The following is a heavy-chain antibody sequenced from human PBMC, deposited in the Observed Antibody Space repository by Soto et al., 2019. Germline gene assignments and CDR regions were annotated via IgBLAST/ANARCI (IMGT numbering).Heavy chain of an antibody. Sequence: QVQLVESGGGVVQPGRSLRLSCAASEFTFSNYAMHWVRQAPGKGLEWVAVISFDGSNQYYADSVKGRFTISRDNSKNTLYLQMNSLTSEDTAVYYCARDPRKRVVVAAINWFDPWGQGTLVTVSS. CDR2: ISFDGSNQ. CDR1: EFTFSNYA. CDR3: ARDPRKRVVVAAINWFDP. D-gene: IGHD2-15*01. V-gene: IGHV3-30-3*01. J-gene: IGHJ5*02.